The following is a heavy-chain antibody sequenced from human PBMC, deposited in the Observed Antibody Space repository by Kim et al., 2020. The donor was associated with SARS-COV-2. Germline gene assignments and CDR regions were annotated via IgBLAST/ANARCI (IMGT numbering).Heavy chain of an antibody. CDR1: GFTFSGYF. D-gene: IGHD7-27*01. Sequence: GGSLRLSCAASGFTFSGYFMSWIRQAPGKGLEWVSYISSRNGDANYAASLKGRFTISRDNAKNSLYLQMNSLRAEDTAVYYCVGMGNPWYFDLWGRGTLVTVSS. J-gene: IGHJ2*01. CDR3: VGMGNPWYFDL. V-gene: IGHV3-11*06. CDR2: ISSRNGDA.